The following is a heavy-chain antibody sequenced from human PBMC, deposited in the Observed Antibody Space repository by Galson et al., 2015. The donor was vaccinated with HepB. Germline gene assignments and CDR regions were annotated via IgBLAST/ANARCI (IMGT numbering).Heavy chain of an antibody. CDR2: IYGGHNT. J-gene: IGHJ4*02. Sequence: SLRLSCAASGFSVTSNYMNWVRQAPGKGLEWVSVIYGGHNTYYADSVKGRLIISRDDSKNKLYLQMNSLRADDTAVYYCAQLGTGYWGQGTLVTVSS. CDR3: AQLGTGY. V-gene: IGHV3-53*01. CDR1: GFSVTSNY. D-gene: IGHD3-16*01.